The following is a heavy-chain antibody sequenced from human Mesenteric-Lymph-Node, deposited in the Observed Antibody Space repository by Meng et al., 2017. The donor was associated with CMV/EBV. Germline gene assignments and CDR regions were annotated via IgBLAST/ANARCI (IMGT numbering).Heavy chain of an antibody. J-gene: IGHJ4*02. Sequence: GGSLRLSCAASGFTVSTNYMSWVRQAPGKGLEWVANIKYDGGEKYYVDSVKGRFTISRDNAKNSLFLQMNSLRAEDTAVYFCARDCYYGSGSYYKPSFDYWGQGTLVTVSS. CDR3: ARDCYYGSGSYYKPSFDY. V-gene: IGHV3-7*01. CDR1: GFTVSTNY. CDR2: IKYDGGEK. D-gene: IGHD3-10*01.